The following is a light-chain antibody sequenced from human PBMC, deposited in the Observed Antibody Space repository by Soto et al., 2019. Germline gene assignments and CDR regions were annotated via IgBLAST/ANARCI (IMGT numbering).Light chain of an antibody. CDR2: EVN. CDR3: SSYTSSSTLYV. CDR1: SSDIGAYDY. Sequence: QSALPQPASLSGSPGQSITISCTGTSSDIGAYDYVSWFQQHPGNAPKLMIYEVNNRPSGVSNRFSGSKSGNTASLTIXXLXAEDEADYYCSSYTSSSTLYVFGTGTKATVL. V-gene: IGLV2-14*01. J-gene: IGLJ1*01.